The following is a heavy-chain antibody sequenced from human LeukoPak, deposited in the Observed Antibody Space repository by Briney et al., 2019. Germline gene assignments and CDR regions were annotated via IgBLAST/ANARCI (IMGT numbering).Heavy chain of an antibody. J-gene: IGHJ4*02. D-gene: IGHD6-19*01. CDR1: GYSISSGYY. CDR2: IFHSGST. Sequence: SETLSLTCTVSGYSISSGYYWSWIRQPPGKGLEWIGSIFHSGSTYYNPSLKSRLTISVDTSKNQFSLKLSSVTAADTAVYYCARLETSSGSLSYFDYWGQGTLVTVSS. CDR3: ARLETSSGSLSYFDY. V-gene: IGHV4-38-2*02.